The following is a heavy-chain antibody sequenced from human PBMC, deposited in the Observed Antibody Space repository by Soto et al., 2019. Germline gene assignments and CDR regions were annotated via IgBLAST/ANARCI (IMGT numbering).Heavy chain of an antibody. CDR3: AKSVEMATIHDAFDI. V-gene: IGHV3-21*01. J-gene: IGHJ3*02. D-gene: IGHD5-12*01. CDR2: ISTRSSYI. Sequence: VQLVESGGGLVKPGGSLRLSCAASKFSFSSYSMNWVRQAPGKGLEWVSFISTRSSYIYYADSVKGRFTISRDNAKNSLYLQMDSLRAEDTAVYYCAKSVEMATIHDAFDIWGQGTMVTVSS. CDR1: KFSFSSYS.